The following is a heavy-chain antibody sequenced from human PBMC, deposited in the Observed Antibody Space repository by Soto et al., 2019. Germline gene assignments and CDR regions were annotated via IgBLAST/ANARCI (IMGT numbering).Heavy chain of an antibody. CDR3: ARDTRRGESYWGAFDI. D-gene: IGHD1-26*01. J-gene: IGHJ3*02. CDR1: GFTFSSYA. CDR2: ISYDGSNK. Sequence: GGSLRLSCAASGFTFSSYAMHWVRQAPGKGLEWVAVISYDGSNKYYADSVKGRFTISRDNSKNTLYLQMNSLRAEDTAVYYCARDTRRGESYWGAFDIWGQGTMVTVSS. V-gene: IGHV3-30-3*01.